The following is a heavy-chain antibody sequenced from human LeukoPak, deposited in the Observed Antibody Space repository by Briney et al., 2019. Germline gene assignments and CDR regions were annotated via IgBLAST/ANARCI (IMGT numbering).Heavy chain of an antibody. D-gene: IGHD6-19*01. CDR1: VFSLTTSGMS. Sequence: SGPTLVNPKQTLTLIYTFSVFSLTTSGMSLSWVRQSPGKTLEWLGRIDWDDDKHYSPSLKTRLTICKDTSKNQAVLTMTNMDPVDTGNPYSARTFRRGWLPNYWGQGTLVTVSS. CDR3: ARTFRRGWLPNY. V-gene: IGHV2-70*19. J-gene: IGHJ4*02. CDR2: IDWDDDK.